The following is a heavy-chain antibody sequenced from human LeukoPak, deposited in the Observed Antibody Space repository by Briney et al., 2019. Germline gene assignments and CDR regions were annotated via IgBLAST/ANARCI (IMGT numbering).Heavy chain of an antibody. J-gene: IGHJ4*02. V-gene: IGHV1-46*01. D-gene: IGHD6-13*01. CDR1: GYTFTSYY. CDR3: ARVIAAAGTSRTFDY. CDR2: INPSGGST. Sequence: ASVKVSCKASGYTFTSYYMHRVRQAPGQGLEWMGIINPSGGSTSYAQKFQGRVTMTRDMSTSTVYMELSSLRSEDTAVYYCARVIAAAGTSRTFDYWGQGTLITVSS.